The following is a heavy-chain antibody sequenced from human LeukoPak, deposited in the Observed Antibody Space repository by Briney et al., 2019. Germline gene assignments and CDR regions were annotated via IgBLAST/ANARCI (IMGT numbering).Heavy chain of an antibody. V-gene: IGHV3-20*04. CDR2: INWSGGST. CDR1: GFAFDEHG. J-gene: IGHJ4*02. CDR3: ARAPITSPFYFDS. Sequence: PGGSLRLSCTASGFAFDEHGMSWVRQVPGKGLEWVSRINWSGGSTGYADPLRGRFTISRDNAKNSLYLQMDSLRAEDTALYYCARAPITSPFYFDSWGQGTLVTVSS. D-gene: IGHD2-2*01.